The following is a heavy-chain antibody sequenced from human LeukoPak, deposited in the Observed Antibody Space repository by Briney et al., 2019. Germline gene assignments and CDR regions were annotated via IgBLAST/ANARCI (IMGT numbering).Heavy chain of an antibody. CDR2: IYYSGST. V-gene: IGHV4-59*01. D-gene: IGHD6-13*01. J-gene: IGHJ5*02. Sequence: PSETLSLTCTVSGGSISSYYWSWLRQPPGKGLEWIGYIYYSGSTNYNPSLKSRVTISVVTSKNQFSLKLSSVTAADTAVYYCASGAAAGTRMKYNWFDPWGQGTLVTVSS. CDR3: ASGAAAGTRMKYNWFDP. CDR1: GGSISSYY.